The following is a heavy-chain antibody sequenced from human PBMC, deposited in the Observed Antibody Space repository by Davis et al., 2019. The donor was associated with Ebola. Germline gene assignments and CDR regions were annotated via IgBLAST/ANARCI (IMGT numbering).Heavy chain of an antibody. D-gene: IGHD3-10*01. Sequence: GESLKISCAASGFTFSSYSMNWVRQAPGKGLEWVSSISSSSSYIYYADSVKGRFTISRDNAKNSLYLQMNSLRAEDTAVYYCARDSGAGVGAGDYWGQGTLVTVSS. V-gene: IGHV3-21*01. CDR1: GFTFSSYS. J-gene: IGHJ4*02. CDR3: ARDSGAGVGAGDY. CDR2: ISSSSSYI.